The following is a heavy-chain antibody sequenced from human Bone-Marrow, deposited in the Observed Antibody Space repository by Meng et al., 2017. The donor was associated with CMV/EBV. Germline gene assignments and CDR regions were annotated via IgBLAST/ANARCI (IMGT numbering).Heavy chain of an antibody. V-gene: IGHV5-51*01. D-gene: IGHD3/OR15-3a*01. J-gene: IGHJ4*02. CDR2: IYPGDSDI. Sequence: FGSHWIGWVRQMPGKGLESMGIIYPGDSDIRYSPSFQGLVTISVDKSTRTAYLQWSSLKASDTAIYYCARQAFNIFGLVSPHFYFDNWGQGTLVTVSS. CDR1: FGSHW. CDR3: ARQAFNIFGLVSPHFYFDN.